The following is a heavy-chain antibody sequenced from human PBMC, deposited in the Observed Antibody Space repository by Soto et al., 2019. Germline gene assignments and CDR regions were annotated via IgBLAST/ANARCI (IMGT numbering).Heavy chain of an antibody. CDR3: ARDTPPTAY. V-gene: IGHV1-18*01. CDR1: GYTFTSYH. CDR2: ISAYNTNT. Sequence: QVQLVQSGAEVKKPGASVKVSCKTSGYTFTSYHISWVRQAPGQGLEWMGWISAYNTNTNYAQKFLGRVTMTTDTLKSIAYMELRSLRSDDTAVYYCARDTPPTAYWGQGTLVTVSS. J-gene: IGHJ4*02.